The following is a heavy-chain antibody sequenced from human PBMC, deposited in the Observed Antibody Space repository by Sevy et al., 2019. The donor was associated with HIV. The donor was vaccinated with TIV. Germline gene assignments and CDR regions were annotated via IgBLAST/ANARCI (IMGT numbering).Heavy chain of an antibody. V-gene: IGHV3-23*01. J-gene: IGHJ4*01. CDR3: AKDVPAQSWYDDFWSGSPCYDY. CDR1: GFRFGSQA. D-gene: IGHD3-3*01. CDR2: MSGRGDSR. Sequence: GGSLRLSCVGSGFRFGSQAMSWVRQAPGKGLEWVSGMSGRGDSRGYAHSVKGRFTISRDNSKNTVYLQMNSLTAEDTVLNYCAKDVPAQSWYDDFWSGSPCYDYWGRGILVTVSS.